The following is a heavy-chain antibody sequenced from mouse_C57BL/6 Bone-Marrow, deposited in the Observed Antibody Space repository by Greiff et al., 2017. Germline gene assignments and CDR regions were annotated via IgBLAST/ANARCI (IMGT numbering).Heavy chain of an antibody. Sequence: QVQLQQSGAELARPGASVKLSCKASGYTFTSYGISWVKQRTGQGLEWIGEIYPRSGNTYYNEKFKGKDTLTADKSSSTAYMELRSLTSEDSAVYFCARRGYYYGSSPAWFAYWGQGTLVTVSA. J-gene: IGHJ3*01. CDR1: GYTFTSYG. D-gene: IGHD1-1*01. V-gene: IGHV1-81*01. CDR2: IYPRSGNT. CDR3: ARRGYYYGSSPAWFAY.